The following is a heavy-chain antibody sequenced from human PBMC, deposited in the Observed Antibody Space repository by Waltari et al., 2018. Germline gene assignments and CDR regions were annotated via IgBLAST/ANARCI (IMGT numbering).Heavy chain of an antibody. CDR3: ARYIIVVVPAAIRGWFDP. J-gene: IGHJ5*02. CDR1: GGTFSSYA. V-gene: IGHV1-69*01. Sequence: QVQLVQSGAEVKKPGSSVKVSCKASGGTFSSYAISWVRQAPGQGLEWMGGIIPIFGTANYEQKFQGRVTITADESTSTAYMELSSLRSEDTAVYYCARYIIVVVPAAIRGWFDPWGQGTLVTVSS. D-gene: IGHD2-2*02. CDR2: IIPIFGTA.